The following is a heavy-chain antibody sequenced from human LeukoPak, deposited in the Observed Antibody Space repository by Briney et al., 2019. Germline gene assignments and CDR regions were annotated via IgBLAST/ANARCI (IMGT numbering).Heavy chain of an antibody. CDR2: ISWNSGSI. CDR3: AKGHTYGLGESYLDF. Sequence: GGSLRLSCEASGYTFDDYAMHWVRQAPGKGLEWVSAISWNSGSIGYADSVKGRFTISRDNGKNSLYLQMDSLRTEDTALYYCAKGHTYGLGESYLDFWGQGTLVSVSS. CDR1: GYTFDDYA. D-gene: IGHD5-18*01. V-gene: IGHV3-9*01. J-gene: IGHJ4*02.